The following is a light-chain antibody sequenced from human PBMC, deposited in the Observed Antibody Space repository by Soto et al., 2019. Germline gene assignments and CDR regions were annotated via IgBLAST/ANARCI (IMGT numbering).Light chain of an antibody. V-gene: IGKV4-1*01. J-gene: IGKJ1*01. CDR1: QSVLYSSNNKNY. Sequence: DIVMTQSPDSLAVSLGERATINCKSSQSVLYSSNNKNYLAWYQQKPGQPPKLLIYWASNRESGVPDRFSGNRSQTDYPHTNSSKQAEHEAVYYRQQYYSTPQTFGQGTKVEIK. CDR2: WAS. CDR3: QQYYSTPQT.